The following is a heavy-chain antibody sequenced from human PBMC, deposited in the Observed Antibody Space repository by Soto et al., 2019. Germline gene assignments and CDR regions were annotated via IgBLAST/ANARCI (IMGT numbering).Heavy chain of an antibody. J-gene: IGHJ4*02. CDR1: GCSMRSGGYC. CDR3: ARGRSHSSS. CDR2: IYYGGST. Sequence: SETLSLACAVSGCSMRSGGYCWSWIRQHPGKGLEWIGYIYYGGSTYYNPSLKSRATISGDTSKNQSSLKLSSVTATDTAVYYCARGRSHSSSWGQGTLVTVSS. V-gene: IGHV4-31*11. D-gene: IGHD6-13*01.